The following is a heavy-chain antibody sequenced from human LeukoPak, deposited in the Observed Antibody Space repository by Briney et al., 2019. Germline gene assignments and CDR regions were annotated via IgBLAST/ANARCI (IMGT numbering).Heavy chain of an antibody. CDR3: ARDPATYSSGWYYFDY. J-gene: IGHJ4*02. CDR2: ISYDGSNK. CDR1: GFTFSSYA. Sequence: GGSLRLSCAASGFTFSSYAMHWVRQAPGKGLEWVAVISYDGSNKYYADSVKGRFTISGDNSKNTLYLQMNSLRAEDTAVYYCARDPATYSSGWYYFDYWGQGTLVTVSS. D-gene: IGHD6-19*01. V-gene: IGHV3-30-3*01.